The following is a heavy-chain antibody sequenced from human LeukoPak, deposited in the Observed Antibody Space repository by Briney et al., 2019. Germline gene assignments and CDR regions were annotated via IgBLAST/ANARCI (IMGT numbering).Heavy chain of an antibody. Sequence: ASVKVPCKASGYTFTGYYMHWVRQAPGQGLEWMGWINPNSGGTNYAQKFQGRVTMTRDTSISTAYMELSRLRSDDTAVYYCARESRIIAVAGTGPGYWGQGTLVTVSS. CDR2: INPNSGGT. V-gene: IGHV1-2*02. D-gene: IGHD6-19*01. J-gene: IGHJ4*02. CDR1: GYTFTGYY. CDR3: ARESRIIAVAGTGPGY.